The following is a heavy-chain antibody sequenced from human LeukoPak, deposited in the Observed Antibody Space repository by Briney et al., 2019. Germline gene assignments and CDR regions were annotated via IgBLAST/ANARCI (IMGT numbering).Heavy chain of an antibody. J-gene: IGHJ5*02. D-gene: IGHD3-10*01. CDR2: FISSSSTI. Sequence: PGGSLRLSFAASGFTFSSYSMNWVRQAPGKGLEWVSYFISSSSTIYYADSVKGRFTISRDNAKNSLYLQMNSLRAEDTAVYYCARDKRASGSYYNPKTNWFDPWGQGTLVTVSS. CDR3: ARDKRASGSYYNPKTNWFDP. V-gene: IGHV3-48*01. CDR1: GFTFSSYS.